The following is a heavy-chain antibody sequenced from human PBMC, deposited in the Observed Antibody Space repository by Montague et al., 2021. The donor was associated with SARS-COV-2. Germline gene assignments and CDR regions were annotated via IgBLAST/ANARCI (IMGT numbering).Heavy chain of an antibody. CDR3: AKDSYYYGLGYGMDV. V-gene: IGHV3-23*01. CDR1: GFPFSNSA. D-gene: IGHD3-10*01. CDR2: SSGSDGGT. Sequence: LRLSLSASGFPFSNSAMNWVRQAPGKGLEWVSGSSGSDGGTHYSDSVKGRFTISRDNSKNVLYLQMNSLRAEDTALYYCAKDSYYYGLGYGMDVWGQGTTVTVSS. J-gene: IGHJ6*02.